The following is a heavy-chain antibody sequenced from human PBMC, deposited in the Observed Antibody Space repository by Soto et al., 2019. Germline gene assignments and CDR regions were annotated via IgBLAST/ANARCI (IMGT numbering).Heavy chain of an antibody. D-gene: IGHD3-3*01. CDR2: IYYSGLT. V-gene: IGHV4-31*03. J-gene: IGHJ4*02. CDR1: GGSMRSEGYY. Sequence: PLSLTCSVSGGSMRSEGYYWSWIRQHPGKGLEWIGYIYYSGLTDYNPSLKSRLTISVDKSKNEFYLKMSSVTAADTAVYYCARDSYDFWSGPTFDYWGQGTLVTVSS. CDR3: ARDSYDFWSGPTFDY.